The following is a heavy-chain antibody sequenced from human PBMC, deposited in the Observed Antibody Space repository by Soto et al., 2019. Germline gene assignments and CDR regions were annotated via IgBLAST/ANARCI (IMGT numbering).Heavy chain of an antibody. D-gene: IGHD6-6*01. CDR1: FGSLSVYY. Sequence: LCLTCAVYFGSLSVYYLIWIRPPPGKGLEWIGEIDHSGSTNYNPSLKSRVTISVDTSKNQFSLKLSSVTAADTAVYYCAIPRGSSPALGYWGQGTLVTVSS. CDR2: IDHSGST. V-gene: IGHV4-34*01. CDR3: AIPRGSSPALGY. J-gene: IGHJ4*02.